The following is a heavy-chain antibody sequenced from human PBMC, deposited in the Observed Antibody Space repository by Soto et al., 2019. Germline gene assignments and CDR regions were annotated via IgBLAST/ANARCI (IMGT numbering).Heavy chain of an antibody. CDR1: GGTFSNYA. V-gene: IGHV1-69*13. Sequence: ASVKVSCKASGGTFSNYAISWVRQAPGQGLEWMGGIIPIFDTTNSAQNFQGRVTITADESTSTAYMELSSLRSEDTAIYYCARSDTTSEFDYWGQGTLVTVSS. D-gene: IGHD2-2*01. CDR2: IIPIFDTT. CDR3: ARSDTTSEFDY. J-gene: IGHJ4*02.